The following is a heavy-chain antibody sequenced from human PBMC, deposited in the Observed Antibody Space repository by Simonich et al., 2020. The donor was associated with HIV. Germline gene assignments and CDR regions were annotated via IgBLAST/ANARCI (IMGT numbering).Heavy chain of an antibody. CDR3: ARRTTAYFSFWGGFYFDY. D-gene: IGHD3-3*01. J-gene: IGHJ4*02. Sequence: VQLKPWGAGLFNTSETLSHTCAVYGGYLRGYYSSWIRQSPGRGLEWFGEISHRGSTNSSPYLKSLVTISVNTSKNQFALKLNSLTAADTTVYYCARRTTAYFSFWGGFYFDYWGQGTLVTVSS. CDR1: GGYLRGYY. V-gene: IGHV4-34*01. CDR2: ISHRGST.